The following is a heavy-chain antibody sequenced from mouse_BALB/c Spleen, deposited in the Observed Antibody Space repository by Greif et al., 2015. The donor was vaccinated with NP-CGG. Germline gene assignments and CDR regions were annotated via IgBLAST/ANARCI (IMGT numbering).Heavy chain of an antibody. J-gene: IGHJ2*01. CDR3: ARDWYFDY. Sequence: QVQLKESGSVLVRPGASVKLSCKASGYTFTSSWMHWAKQRPGQGLEWIGEIHPNSGNTNYNEKFKGKATLTVDTSCSTAYVDLSSLTSEDVAVYCCARDWYFDYWGQGTTLTVSS. V-gene: IGHV1S130*01. CDR1: GYTFTSSW. CDR2: IHPNSGNT. D-gene: IGHD4-1*01.